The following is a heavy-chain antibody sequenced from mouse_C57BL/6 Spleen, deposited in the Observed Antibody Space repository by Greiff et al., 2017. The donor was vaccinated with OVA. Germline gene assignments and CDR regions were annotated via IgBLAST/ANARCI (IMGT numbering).Heavy chain of an antibody. D-gene: IGHD3-2*02. CDR3: VRTAQANYAMDY. Sequence: EVKLVESGGGLVQPKGSLKLSCAASGFSFNTYAMNWVRQAPGKGLEWVARIRSKSNNYATYYADSVKDRFTISRDDSESMLYLQMNNLKTEDTAMYYCVRTAQANYAMDYWGQGTSVTVSS. CDR2: IRSKSNNYAT. J-gene: IGHJ4*01. CDR1: GFSFNTYA. V-gene: IGHV10-1*01.